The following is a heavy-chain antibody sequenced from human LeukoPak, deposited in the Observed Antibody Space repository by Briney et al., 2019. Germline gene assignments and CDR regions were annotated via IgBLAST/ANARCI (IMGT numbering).Heavy chain of an antibody. J-gene: IGHJ6*03. D-gene: IGHD2-2*01. Sequence: ASVKVSCKASGYTLRSYGITWVRQAPGQGLEWMGWISAYNGNTKYPQKLQGRVTMTTDTSTSTAYMELRSLRSDDTAVYYCARGPIIDIVIVPAADDYYYMDVWGKGTTVTVSS. V-gene: IGHV1-18*01. CDR1: GYTLRSYG. CDR3: ARGPIIDIVIVPAADDYYYMDV. CDR2: ISAYNGNT.